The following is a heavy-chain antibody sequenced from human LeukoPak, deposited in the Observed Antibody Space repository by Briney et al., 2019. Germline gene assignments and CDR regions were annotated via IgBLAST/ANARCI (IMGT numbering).Heavy chain of an antibody. Sequence: GSLRLSCAASGFTFSSYAMSWVRQAPGKGLEWVSAISGSGGSTYYADSVKGRFTISRDNSKNTLYLQMNSLRAEDTAVYYCANIAVPVTYAILTGYYIRRSVGYYFDYWGQGTLVTVSS. J-gene: IGHJ4*02. V-gene: IGHV3-23*01. CDR3: ANIAVPVTYAILTGYYIRRSVGYYFDY. D-gene: IGHD3-9*01. CDR2: ISGSGGST. CDR1: GFTFSSYA.